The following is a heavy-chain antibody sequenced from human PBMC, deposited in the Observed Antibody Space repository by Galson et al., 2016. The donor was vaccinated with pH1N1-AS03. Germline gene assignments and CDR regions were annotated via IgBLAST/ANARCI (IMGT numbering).Heavy chain of an antibody. CDR2: VSGSGDRT. D-gene: IGHD1-1*01. V-gene: IGHV3-23*01. J-gene: IGHJ3*02. Sequence: SLRLSCAASGFTFRNYAMSWVRQAPGKGLEWVSTVSGSGDRTYYANSVKGLFTISRDNSKNTLYLQMNTLTAEDTAMYYCAKGISDTWNPFDIWGQGTMVTVSS. CDR3: AKGISDTWNPFDI. CDR1: GFTFRNYA.